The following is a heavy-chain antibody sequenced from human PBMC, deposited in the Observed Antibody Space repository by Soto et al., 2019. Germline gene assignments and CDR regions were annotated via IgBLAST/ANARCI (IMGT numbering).Heavy chain of an antibody. V-gene: IGHV4-4*02. Sequence: SETLSLTCAVSGGSISSSNWWSWVRQPPGKGLEWIGEIYHSGSTHYNPSLKSRVTISVDKAKNQFSLKLSSVTAADTAVYYCASSGVTMVRGVIRYYYYYGMGVWGQGTTVTVSS. CDR2: IYHSGST. J-gene: IGHJ6*01. CDR1: GGSISSSNW. CDR3: ASSGVTMVRGVIRYYYYYGMGV. D-gene: IGHD3-10*01.